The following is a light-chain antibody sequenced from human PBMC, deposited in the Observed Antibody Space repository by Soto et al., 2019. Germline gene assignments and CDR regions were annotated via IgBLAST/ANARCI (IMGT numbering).Light chain of an antibody. CDR3: ETWDSNTRV. CDR1: SGHSSYI. CDR2: LEDSGSY. J-gene: IGLJ3*02. V-gene: IGLV4-60*02. Sequence: QSVLTQSSSASASLGSSVKLTCTLSSGHSSYIIAWHQQQQGKAPRHLMKLEDSGSYNRGGGVPDRFSGSSSGADRYLTISNLQFEDEADYYCETWDSNTRVFGGGTKLTVL.